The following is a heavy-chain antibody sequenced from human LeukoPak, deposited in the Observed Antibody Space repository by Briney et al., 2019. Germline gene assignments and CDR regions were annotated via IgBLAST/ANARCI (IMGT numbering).Heavy chain of an antibody. V-gene: IGHV3-21*01. CDR2: ISSSSSYI. CDR3: ARDGGYSYGYDYFDY. D-gene: IGHD5-18*01. Sequence: GGSLRLSCAASGLTFSTYSMNWVRQAPGKGLEWVSSISSSSSYIYYADSVKGRFTISRDNAKNSLYLQMNSLRAEDTAAYYCARDGGYSYGYDYFDYWGQGTLVTVSS. CDR1: GLTFSTYS. J-gene: IGHJ4*02.